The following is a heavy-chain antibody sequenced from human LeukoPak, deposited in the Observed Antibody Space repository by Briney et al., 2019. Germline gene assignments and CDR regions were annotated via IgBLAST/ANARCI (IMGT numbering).Heavy chain of an antibody. CDR3: ARGPHWVTGDYDAFDI. Sequence: PSETLSLTCTVPGGSISSYYWSWIRQPPGKGLEWIGYIYYSGSTNYNPSLKSRVTISVDTSKNQFSLKLTSVTAADTAVYYCARGPHWVTGDYDAFDIWGQGTMVTVSS. CDR1: GGSISSYY. J-gene: IGHJ3*02. D-gene: IGHD4-17*01. CDR2: IYYSGST. V-gene: IGHV4-59*01.